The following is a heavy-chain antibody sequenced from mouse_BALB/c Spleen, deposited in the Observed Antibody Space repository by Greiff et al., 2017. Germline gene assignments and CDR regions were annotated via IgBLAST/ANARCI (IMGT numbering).Heavy chain of an antibody. CDR2: IYPGDGDT. V-gene: IGHV1-80*01. CDR1: GYAFSSYW. Sequence: VQLQQSGAELVRPGSSVKISCKASGYAFSSYWMNWVKQRPGQGLEWIGQIYPGDGDTNYNGKFKGKATLTADKSSSTAYMQLSSLTSEDSAVYFCARRGEVRRDYARDYWGQGTSVTVSS. D-gene: IGHD2-14*01. J-gene: IGHJ4*01. CDR3: ARRGEVRRDYARDY.